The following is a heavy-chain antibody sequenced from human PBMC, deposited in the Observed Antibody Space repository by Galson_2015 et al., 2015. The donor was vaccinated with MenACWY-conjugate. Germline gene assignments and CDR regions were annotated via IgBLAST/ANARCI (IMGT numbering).Heavy chain of an antibody. V-gene: IGHV5-51*01. J-gene: IGHJ6*02. CDR2: ISPGDSNT. Sequence: QSGAEVKKPGESLKISCKASGYIFTTYWIAWVRQMPGKGLEWMGLISPGDSNTRYSPSFQGQVTISADKSIRTAYLQWSSLKASDTAMYYCARHPPGGRGMDVWGQGTTVTVSS. CDR1: GYIFTTYW. CDR3: ARHPPGGRGMDV. D-gene: IGHD1-26*01.